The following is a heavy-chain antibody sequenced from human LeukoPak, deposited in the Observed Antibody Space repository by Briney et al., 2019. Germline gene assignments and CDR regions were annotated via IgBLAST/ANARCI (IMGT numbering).Heavy chain of an antibody. J-gene: IGHJ3*02. V-gene: IGHV4-34*01. CDR2: INHSGST. Sequence: PSETLSLTCAVYGGSFSGYYWSWIRQPPGKGLEWIGEINHSGSTNYNPSLKSRVTISVDTSKNQFSLKLSSVTAADTAVYYCSRGFWGRKWLAAIWGQGTMVTVSS. CDR1: GGSFSGYY. D-gene: IGHD6-19*01. CDR3: SRGFWGRKWLAAI.